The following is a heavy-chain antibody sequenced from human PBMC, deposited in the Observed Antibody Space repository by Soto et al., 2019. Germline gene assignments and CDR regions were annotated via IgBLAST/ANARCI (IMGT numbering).Heavy chain of an antibody. CDR1: GYTFTSYD. CDR3: ASRGLYCTNGVCYKGWFDP. V-gene: IGHV1-8*01. D-gene: IGHD2-8*01. J-gene: IGHJ5*02. CDR2: MNPNSGNT. Sequence: ASVKVSCKASGYTFTSYDINWVRQATGQGLEWMGWMNPNSGNTGYAQKFQGRVTMTRNTSISTAYMELSSLRSEDTAVYYCASRGLYCTNGVCYKGWFDPWGQGTLVTVSS.